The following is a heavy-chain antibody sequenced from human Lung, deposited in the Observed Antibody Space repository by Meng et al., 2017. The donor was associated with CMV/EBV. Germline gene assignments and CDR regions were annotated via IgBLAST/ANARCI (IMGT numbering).Heavy chain of an antibody. CDR2: IYHSGGT. D-gene: IGHD6-19*01. J-gene: IGHJ4*02. CDR3: ARDPYATGWAG. V-gene: IGHV4-4*02. Sequence: QPQESGPGLVKPSGTRSLTCAVSGGSISISTWWSWVRQPPGKGLEWIGEIYHSGGTNYNPSLRGRVTISLDKSKNQFSLTLRSVTAADTAVYYCARDPYATGWAGWGQGTLVTVSS. CDR1: GGSISISTW.